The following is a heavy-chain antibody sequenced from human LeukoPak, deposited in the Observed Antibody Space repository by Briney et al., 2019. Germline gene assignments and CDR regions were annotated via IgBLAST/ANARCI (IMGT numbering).Heavy chain of an antibody. Sequence: ASVKVSCKASGYTFISHAMHWVRQAPGQRLEWMGWINTGNGDTKYSQKFQGRVTITRDTSASTAYMELSSLRSEDTAVYYCARSRAIGSGWPGNYWGQGTLVTVSS. J-gene: IGHJ4*02. CDR1: GYTFISHA. CDR3: ARSRAIGSGWPGNY. V-gene: IGHV1-3*04. CDR2: INTGNGDT. D-gene: IGHD6-19*01.